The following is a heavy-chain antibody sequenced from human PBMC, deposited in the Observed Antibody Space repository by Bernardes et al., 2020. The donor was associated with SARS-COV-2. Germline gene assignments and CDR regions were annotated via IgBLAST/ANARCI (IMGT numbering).Heavy chain of an antibody. CDR2: YCSSGRT. Sequence: SETLSLTCTVSDGSLRNHCWSWIRQPPGKGLEWIGYYCSSGRTNYSPSLKGRVTMSIDTYSNQLSLKVTSATAADTAVYYCAKVRVWFDPWGQGTRVTVTS. V-gene: IGHV4-59*11. CDR1: DGSLRNHC. J-gene: IGHJ5*02. CDR3: AKVRVWFDP.